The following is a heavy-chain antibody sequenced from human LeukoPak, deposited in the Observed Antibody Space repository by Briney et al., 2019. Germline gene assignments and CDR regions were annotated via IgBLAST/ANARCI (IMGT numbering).Heavy chain of an antibody. CDR1: GYSISSGYY. J-gene: IGHJ5*02. Sequence: SETLSLTCAVSGYSISSGYYWGWIRQPPGKGLEWIGSIYHSGSTYYNPSLKSRVTISVDTSKNQFSLKLSSVTAADTAVYYCAREKVPAAIRVTQMYNWFDPWGQGTLVTVSS. CDR2: IYHSGST. CDR3: AREKVPAAIRVTQMYNWFDP. V-gene: IGHV4-38-2*02. D-gene: IGHD2-2*02.